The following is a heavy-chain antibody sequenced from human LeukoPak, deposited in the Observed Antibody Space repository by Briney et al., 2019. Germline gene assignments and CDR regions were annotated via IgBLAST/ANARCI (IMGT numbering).Heavy chain of an antibody. V-gene: IGHV1-46*01. D-gene: IGHD3-22*01. Sequence: ASVKVSCKTSGYTFTNYYLHWVRQAPGQGLEWMGIINPNSGSTTYSQKFQGRVTMTRDTSTSTVYMELSSLRSEDTAVYYCATGGYYDSSGYPGAFDIWGQGTMVTVSS. CDR1: GYTFTNYY. CDR2: INPNSGST. CDR3: ATGGYYDSSGYPGAFDI. J-gene: IGHJ3*02.